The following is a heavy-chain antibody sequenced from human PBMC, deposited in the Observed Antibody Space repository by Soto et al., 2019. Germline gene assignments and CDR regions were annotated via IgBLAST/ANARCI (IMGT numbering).Heavy chain of an antibody. J-gene: IGHJ4*01. CDR2: IYHSGAT. CDR3: AREMSYYFDS. V-gene: IGHV4-30-2*01. Sequence: QVQLQESGSGLVKPSETLVLTCTVSGDSISRDGSSWSWLRQPPGNGLEWIGYIYHSGATYYNPSLKSRVTTSVDKYKNQFSLRLASVTAEDTAVYYCAREMSYYFDSWGHGTLVTVSS. CDR1: GDSISRDGSS.